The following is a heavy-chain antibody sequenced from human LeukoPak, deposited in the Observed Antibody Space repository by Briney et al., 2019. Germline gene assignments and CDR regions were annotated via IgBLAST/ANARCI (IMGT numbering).Heavy chain of an antibody. J-gene: IGHJ4*02. CDR2: ITSSGEAT. D-gene: IGHD3-3*01. CDR3: ARYDYDFWRLDY. Sequence: GGSLRLSCDASGFTFSVYAMSWARQGTGKGLEWVSSITSSGEATYYADSVKGRFTISRDNAKNTLYLQMNSLRAEDTAVYYCARYDYDFWRLDYWGQGTLVTVSS. V-gene: IGHV3-23*01. CDR1: GFTFSVYA.